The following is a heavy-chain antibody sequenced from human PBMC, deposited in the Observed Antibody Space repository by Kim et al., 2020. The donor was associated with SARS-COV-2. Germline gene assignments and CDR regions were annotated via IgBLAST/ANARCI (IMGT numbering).Heavy chain of an antibody. CDR3: ARDNCGGDCYSDY. CDR1: GGTFSSYA. J-gene: IGHJ4*02. CDR2: IIPIFGTA. V-gene: IGHV1-69*13. Sequence: SVKVSCKASGGTFSSYAISWVRQAPGQGLEWMGGIIPIFGTANYAQKFQGRVTITADESTSTAYMELSSLRSEDTAVYYCARDNCGGDCYSDYWGQGTLVTVSS. D-gene: IGHD2-21*02.